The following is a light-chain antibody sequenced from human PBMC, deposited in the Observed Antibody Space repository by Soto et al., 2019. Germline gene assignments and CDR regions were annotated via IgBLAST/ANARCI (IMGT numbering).Light chain of an antibody. Sequence: EIVLTQSPGTLSLSPGERATLSCRASQSVSSSYLAWYQQKPGQAPRLLMYGASSRATGIPDRFSGSGSGIDFTLTISRLDPEDFSVYYCQQFGSTPRTFGQGTKVEIK. J-gene: IGKJ1*01. CDR1: QSVSSSY. CDR3: QQFGSTPRT. CDR2: GAS. V-gene: IGKV3-20*01.